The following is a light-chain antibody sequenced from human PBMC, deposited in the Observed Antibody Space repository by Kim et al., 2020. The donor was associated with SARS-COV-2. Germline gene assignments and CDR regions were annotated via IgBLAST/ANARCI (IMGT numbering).Light chain of an antibody. CDR1: SSDVGGYNY. J-gene: IGLJ1*01. V-gene: IGLV2-14*03. CDR3: SSYISSSTNYV. Sequence: QSASVSGSPGQSITISCTGTSSDVGGYNYVSWYQQHPGKAPKLMIYDVSNRPSGVSNRFSGSKSGNTASLTISGLQAEDEADYYCSSYISSSTNYVFGTGTKVTVL. CDR2: DVS.